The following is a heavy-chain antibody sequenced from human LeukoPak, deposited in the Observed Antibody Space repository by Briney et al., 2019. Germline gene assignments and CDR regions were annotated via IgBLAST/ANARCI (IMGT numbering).Heavy chain of an antibody. CDR2: IYDSGST. V-gene: IGHV4-39*01. Sequence: SETLSLTCTVSGDSISSSTYYWGWIRQPPGKGLEWIGNIYDSGSTYYSPSLKSRVTISVDTSKNQFSLKLSSVTAADTAMYFCARHKRFYRASSGSYYYMDVWGKGTTVTVSS. CDR3: ARHKRFYRASSGSYYYMDV. D-gene: IGHD5-24*01. CDR1: GDSISSSTYY. J-gene: IGHJ6*03.